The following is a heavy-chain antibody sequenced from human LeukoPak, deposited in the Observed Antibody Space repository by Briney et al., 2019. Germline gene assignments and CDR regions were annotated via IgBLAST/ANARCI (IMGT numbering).Heavy chain of an antibody. CDR1: GGTFSSYA. CDR3: ARSRLGITGTTSGNWFDP. D-gene: IGHD1-20*01. Sequence: GASVKVSCKASGGTFSSYAISWVRQAPGQGLEWMGGIIPIFGTANYAQKFQGRVTITADKSTSTAYMELSSLRSEDTAVYYCARSRLGITGTTSGNWFDPWGQGTLVTVSS. V-gene: IGHV1-69*06. J-gene: IGHJ5*02. CDR2: IIPIFGTA.